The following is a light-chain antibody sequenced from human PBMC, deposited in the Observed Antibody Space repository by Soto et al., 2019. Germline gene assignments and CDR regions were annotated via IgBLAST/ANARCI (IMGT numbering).Light chain of an antibody. Sequence: DIVMTQSPLSLPVTPGEPASISCRSSQSLLHSNGYNYLDWYLQKPGQSPQLLIYLGSNRASGVPDRFSGSGSGTEFTLTISSLQPDDFATYYCQQYYTYWHMFGQGTKVDIK. CDR1: QSLLHSNGYNY. CDR2: LGS. J-gene: IGKJ1*01. CDR3: QQYYTYWHM. V-gene: IGKV2-28*01.